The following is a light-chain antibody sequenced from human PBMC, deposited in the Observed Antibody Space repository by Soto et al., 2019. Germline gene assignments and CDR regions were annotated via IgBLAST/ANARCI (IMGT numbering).Light chain of an antibody. J-gene: IGLJ2*01. Sequence: SVLTQPPSVSGAPGQRVTISCTGSSSNIGAGYDVHWYQQLPGTAPKLLIYGNNNRPSGVPDRFSGSKSGTSASLAITGLQAEDEAGYYCQSYDSSLSVVVFGGGTKLTVL. CDR3: QSYDSSLSVVV. CDR2: GNN. CDR1: SSNIGAGYD. V-gene: IGLV1-40*01.